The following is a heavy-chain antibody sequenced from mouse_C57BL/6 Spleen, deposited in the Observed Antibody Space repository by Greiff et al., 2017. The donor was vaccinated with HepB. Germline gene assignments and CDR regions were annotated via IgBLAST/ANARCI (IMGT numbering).Heavy chain of an antibody. CDR2: INYDGSST. J-gene: IGHJ3*01. CDR1: GFTFSDYY. Sequence: EVKLMESEGGLVQPGSSMKLSCTASGFTFSDYYMAWVRQVPEKGLEWVANINYDGSSTYYLDSLKSRFIISRDNAKNILYLQMSSLKSEDTATYYCARGGNGSPFAYWGQGTLVTDSA. CDR3: ARGGNGSPFAY. V-gene: IGHV5-16*01. D-gene: IGHD1-1*01.